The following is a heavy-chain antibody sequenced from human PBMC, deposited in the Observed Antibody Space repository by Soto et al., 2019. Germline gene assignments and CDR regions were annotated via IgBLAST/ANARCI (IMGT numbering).Heavy chain of an antibody. J-gene: IGHJ6*04. CDR2: IYYSGST. V-gene: IGHV4-59*11. Sequence: TSETLCLTWTVAGGSISSHDWSWIRQPPGKELKWIGYIYYSGSTNYNPSLKSRVTISVDTSKNQFSLKLSSVTAADTAVYYCAIVQSAFWSGSPRYYYGMAFLGKGTTVTGS. CDR1: GGSISSHD. CDR3: AIVQSAFWSGSPRYYYGMAF. D-gene: IGHD3-3*01.